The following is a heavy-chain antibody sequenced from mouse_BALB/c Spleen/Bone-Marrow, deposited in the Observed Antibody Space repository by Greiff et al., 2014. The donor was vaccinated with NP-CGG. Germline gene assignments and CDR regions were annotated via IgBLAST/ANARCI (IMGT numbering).Heavy chain of an antibody. V-gene: IGHV2-9*02. Sequence: VHLEESGPGLVAPSQSLSITCTVSGFSLTSYGVHWVRQPPGKGLEWLGVIWAGGSTNYNSALMSRLSISKDSSKSQVFLKMNNLQTDDTAMYYCARDENYYGNNGTIDYWGQGTSVTVSS. J-gene: IGHJ4*01. CDR3: ARDENYYGNNGTIDY. CDR2: IWAGGST. D-gene: IGHD2-1*01. CDR1: GFSLTSYG.